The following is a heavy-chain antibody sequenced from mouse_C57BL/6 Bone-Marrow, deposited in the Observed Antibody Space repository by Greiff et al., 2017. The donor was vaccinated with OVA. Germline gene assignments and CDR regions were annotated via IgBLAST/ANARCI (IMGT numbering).Heavy chain of an antibody. J-gene: IGHJ2*01. CDR1: GFPFTNYY. CDR3: ARYKGRVAVDYFDY. CDR2: IRNKPNGSTT. Sequence: DVMLVASGGGLVQPGDSLRLSCAASGFPFTNYYMSWVRQPPGKALEWLAFIRNKPNGSTTEYSASVKGRFTISRDNSQSILYLQMNALRAEDSATYYCARYKGRVAVDYFDYWGQGTALTVSS. V-gene: IGHV7-3*01. D-gene: IGHD1-1*01.